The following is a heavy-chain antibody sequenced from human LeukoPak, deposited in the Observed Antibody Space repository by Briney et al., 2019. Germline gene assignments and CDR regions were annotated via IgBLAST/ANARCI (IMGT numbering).Heavy chain of an antibody. V-gene: IGHV3-48*01. Sequence: PGGSLRLSCAASGFSFSTSSMSWVRQTPGKGLEWISYIRGSSTTIYDADSVKGRFTISRDNARNSLYLQMNDLRAEDTGVYFCARDARSHCGTDACYGPYFDYWGQGSLVTVSS. CDR3: ARDARSHCGTDACYGPYFDY. CDR2: IRGSSTTI. D-gene: IGHD2-2*01. J-gene: IGHJ4*02. CDR1: GFSFSTSS.